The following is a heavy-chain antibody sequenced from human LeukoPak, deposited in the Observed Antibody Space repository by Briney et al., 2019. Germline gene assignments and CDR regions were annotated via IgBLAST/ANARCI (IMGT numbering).Heavy chain of an antibody. CDR2: ISYDGSNK. D-gene: IGHD3-9*01. Sequence: TGGSLRLSCAASGFTFSSYGMHWVRQAPGKGLEWVAVISYDGSNKYYADSVKGRFTISRDNSKNTLYLQMNSLRAEDTAVYYCAKGRYFDWFTFDYWGQGTLVTVSS. CDR3: AKGRYFDWFTFDY. V-gene: IGHV3-30*18. CDR1: GFTFSSYG. J-gene: IGHJ4*02.